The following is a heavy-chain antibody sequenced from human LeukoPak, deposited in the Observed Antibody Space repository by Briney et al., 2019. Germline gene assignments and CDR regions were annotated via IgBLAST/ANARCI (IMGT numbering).Heavy chain of an antibody. CDR1: GGSFSGYY. Sequence: KPSETLSLTCAVYGGSFSGYYWSWIRQPPGKGLEWIGEINHSGSTNYNPSPKSRVTISVDTSKNQFSLKLSSVTDADTAVYYCARSEYSSYGLDFDYWGQGTLVTVSS. CDR2: INHSGST. CDR3: ARSEYSSYGLDFDY. V-gene: IGHV4-34*01. D-gene: IGHD6-6*01. J-gene: IGHJ4*02.